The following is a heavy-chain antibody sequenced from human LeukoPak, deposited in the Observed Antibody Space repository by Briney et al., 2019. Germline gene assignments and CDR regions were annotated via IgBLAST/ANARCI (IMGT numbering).Heavy chain of an antibody. D-gene: IGHD3-22*01. Sequence: NSGGSLRLSCAASGFTFTDYYMSWIRQAPGKGREWVSYISSSSSYTNYADSVKGRFTISRDNAKNSLYLQMNSLRAEDTAVYYCAAESIYYDSSGYYSRWGQGTLVTVSS. V-gene: IGHV3-11*05. J-gene: IGHJ4*02. CDR1: GFTFTDYY. CDR3: AAESIYYDSSGYYSR. CDR2: ISSSSSYT.